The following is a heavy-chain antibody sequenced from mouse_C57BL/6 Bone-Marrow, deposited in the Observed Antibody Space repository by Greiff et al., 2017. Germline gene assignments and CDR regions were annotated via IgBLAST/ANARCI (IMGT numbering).Heavy chain of an antibody. J-gene: IGHJ4*01. V-gene: IGHV1-76*01. CDR2: IYPGSGNT. Sequence: VQLQESGAELVRPGASVKLSCKASGYTFTDYYINWVKQRPGQGLEWIARIYPGSGNTYYNEKFKGKATLTAEKSSSTAYMQLSSLTSEDSAVYFCARGGYYDSMDYWGQGTSVTVSS. CDR1: GYTFTDYY. CDR3: ARGGYYDSMDY. D-gene: IGHD2-4*01.